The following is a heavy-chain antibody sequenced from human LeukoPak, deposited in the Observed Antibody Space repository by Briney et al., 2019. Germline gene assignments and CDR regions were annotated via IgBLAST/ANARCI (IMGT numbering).Heavy chain of an antibody. CDR2: ILTSGTT. CDR1: NGSISSYH. V-gene: IGHV4-4*09. CDR3: ARLRVSGSYLYYFDY. J-gene: IGHJ4*02. D-gene: IGHD1-26*01. Sequence: PGTLSLTCTVSNGSISSYHWSWVRQPPGKGLEWIGYILTSGTTNYNPSLKSRLTISVDTSKNQFTLKLSSVTAADTAVYYCARLRVSGSYLYYFDYWGQGTLVTVSS.